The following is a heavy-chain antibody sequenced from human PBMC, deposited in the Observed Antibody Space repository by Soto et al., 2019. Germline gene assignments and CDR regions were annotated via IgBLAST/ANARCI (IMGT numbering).Heavy chain of an antibody. CDR1: GYTFTSYG. Sequence: QVHLVQSGAEVKKPGASVKVSCKGSGYTFTSYGITWVRQAPGQGLEWIGWISAHNGNTDYAQRLQGRVTVTSDTSTSTAYMELRSLRSDDTAVYYCARGRYGDYWGQGALVTVSS. V-gene: IGHV1-18*01. D-gene: IGHD1-1*01. J-gene: IGHJ4*02. CDR3: ARGRYGDY. CDR2: ISAHNGNT.